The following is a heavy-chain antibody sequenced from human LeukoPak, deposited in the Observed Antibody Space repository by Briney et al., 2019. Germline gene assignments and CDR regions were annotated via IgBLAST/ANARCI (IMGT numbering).Heavy chain of an antibody. J-gene: IGHJ6*03. V-gene: IGHV3-23*03. CDR3: VRDSGDGDYTPDMNV. CDR1: GFTFSSYA. CDR2: IYRDGST. Sequence: GGSLRLSCAASGFTFSSYAMSWVRQAPGKGLGWVSVIYRDGSTYYTESVKGRFTISRDNSKNTLHLQMNSLRVEDTAVYYWVRDSGDGDYTPDMNVWGKGTTVIVSS. D-gene: IGHD2-21*02.